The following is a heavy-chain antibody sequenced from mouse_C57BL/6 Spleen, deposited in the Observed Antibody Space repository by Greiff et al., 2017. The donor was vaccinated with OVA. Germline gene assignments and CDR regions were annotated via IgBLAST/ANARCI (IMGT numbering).Heavy chain of an antibody. CDR1: GYAFSSYW. D-gene: IGHD2-3*01. CDR2: IYPGDGDT. V-gene: IGHV1-80*01. CDR3: ARGGDGYLMDY. J-gene: IGHJ4*01. Sequence: VQLQQSGAELVKPGASVKISCKASGYAFSSYWMNWVKQRPGKGLEWIGQIYPGDGDTNYNGKFKGKATLTADKSSSTAYMQLSSLTSEDSAVYFCARGGDGYLMDYWGQGTSVTVSS.